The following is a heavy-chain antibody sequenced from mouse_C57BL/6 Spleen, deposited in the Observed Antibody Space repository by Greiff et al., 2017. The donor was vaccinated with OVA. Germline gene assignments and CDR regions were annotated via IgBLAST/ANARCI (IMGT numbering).Heavy chain of an antibody. CDR3: ARVPSSSWYFDV. CDR1: GYTFTSYW. CDR2: IDPSDSYT. D-gene: IGHD1-1*01. Sequence: VQLQQPGAELVKPGASVKLSCKASGYTFTSYWMQWVKQRPGQGLEWIGEIDPSDSYTNYNQKFKGKATLTVDTSSSTAYMQLSSLTSEDSAVYYCARVPSSSWYFDVWGTGTTVTVSS. V-gene: IGHV1-50*01. J-gene: IGHJ1*03.